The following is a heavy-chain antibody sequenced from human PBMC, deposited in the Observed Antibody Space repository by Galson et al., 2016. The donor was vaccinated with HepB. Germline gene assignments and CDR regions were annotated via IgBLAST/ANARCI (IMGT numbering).Heavy chain of an antibody. D-gene: IGHD3-10*01. CDR3: ALVRGVRDASDV. V-gene: IGHV2-70*01. CDR1: GFSLSTSGMC. J-gene: IGHJ3*01. CDR2: IDWGNDK. Sequence: PALVKPTQTLTLTCIFSGFSLSTSGMCVSWIRQPPGKALEGLALIDWGNDKYYSSSLKTRLTISKDTTKNQVVLTMTNMDPVDTATYYCALVRGVRDASDVWGQGTMVTVSS.